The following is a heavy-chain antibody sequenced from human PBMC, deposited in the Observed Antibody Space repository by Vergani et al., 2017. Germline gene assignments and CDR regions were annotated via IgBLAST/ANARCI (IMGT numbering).Heavy chain of an antibody. J-gene: IGHJ4*02. CDR3: VRDRGRCAGGRCYTEAWDY. CDR2: ISFDGTNE. V-gene: IGHV3-30-3*01. CDR1: GFALNRHA. D-gene: IGHD2-2*02. Sequence: QVQLVESGGGVVQPGTSLRLSCVVSGFALNRHAMYWVRQAPGKGLEWVVGISFDGTNEYYPDLVKGRFTISRAIAKNTLYLQVRSLRLEDTGVYHCVRDRGRCAGGRCYTEAWDYWGQGTPVTVSS.